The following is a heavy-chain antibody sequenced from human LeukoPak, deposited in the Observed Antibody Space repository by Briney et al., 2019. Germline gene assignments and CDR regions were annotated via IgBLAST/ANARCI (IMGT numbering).Heavy chain of an antibody. D-gene: IGHD6-19*01. CDR3: ARRRAQWLANGYDAFDI. Sequence: GESLKISCKGSGYSFTSYWIGWVRQMPGKGPEWMGIIYPGDSDTRYSPSFQGQVTISADKSISTAYLQWSSLKASDTAMYYCARRRAQWLANGYDAFDIWGQGTMVTVSS. J-gene: IGHJ3*02. V-gene: IGHV5-51*01. CDR1: GYSFTSYW. CDR2: IYPGDSDT.